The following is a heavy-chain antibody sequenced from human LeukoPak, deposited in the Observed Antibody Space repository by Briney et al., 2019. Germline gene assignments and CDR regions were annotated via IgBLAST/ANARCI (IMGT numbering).Heavy chain of an antibody. CDR2: ISAYNGNT. D-gene: IGHD2-2*01. CDR1: GYTFTSYG. CDR3: ARVSTSCYEFDY. V-gene: IGHV1-18*04. J-gene: IGHJ4*02. Sequence: GASVTVSCTASGYTFTSYGISWVRQAPGQGLEWMGWISAYNGNTNYAQKLQGRVTMTTDTSTSTAYMELRSLRSDDTAVYYCARVSTSCYEFDYWGQGTLVTVSS.